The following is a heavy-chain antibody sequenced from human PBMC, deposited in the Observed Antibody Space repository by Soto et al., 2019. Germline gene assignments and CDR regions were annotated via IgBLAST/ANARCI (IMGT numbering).Heavy chain of an antibody. CDR3: AKELAPDYGDYVLGFGNDAFDI. D-gene: IGHD4-17*01. CDR2: ISGSGGST. CDR1: GFTFSSYA. V-gene: IGHV3-23*01. Sequence: GGSLRLSCAASGFTFSSYAMSWVRQAPGKGLEWVSAISGSGGSTYYADSVKGRFTISRDNSKNTLYLQMNSLRAEDTAVYYCAKELAPDYGDYVLGFGNDAFDIWGQGTMVTVSS. J-gene: IGHJ3*02.